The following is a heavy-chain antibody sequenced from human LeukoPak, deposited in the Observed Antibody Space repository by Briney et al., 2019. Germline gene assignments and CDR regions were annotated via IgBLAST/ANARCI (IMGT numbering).Heavy chain of an antibody. Sequence: GGSLRLSCAASGFTFSSYEMNWVRQAPGKGLEWVSYISSSGSTIYYADSVKGRFTISRDNTKKSLHLQMNSLRAEDTAVYYCARRRYDYVWGSYRPEVFDYWGQGTLVTVSS. D-gene: IGHD3-16*02. J-gene: IGHJ4*02. CDR3: ARRRYDYVWGSYRPEVFDY. CDR1: GFTFSSYE. V-gene: IGHV3-48*03. CDR2: ISSSGSTI.